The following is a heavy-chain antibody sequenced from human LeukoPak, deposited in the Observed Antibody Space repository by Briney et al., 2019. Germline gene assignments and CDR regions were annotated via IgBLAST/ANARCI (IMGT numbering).Heavy chain of an antibody. CDR3: ARTTEAHSWQTRYYSYYMDV. Sequence: NSSETLSLTCTVSGDFISRGNYWGWIRQSPDKGLEWIGSVYQSGTTYHNPSLKSRVTISVDTSKNHFSLKLSSVTAADTAVYYCARTTEAHSWQTRYYSYYMDVWGKGTTVTVSS. J-gene: IGHJ6*03. D-gene: IGHD6-13*01. CDR2: VYQSGTT. V-gene: IGHV4-38-2*02. CDR1: GDFISRGNY.